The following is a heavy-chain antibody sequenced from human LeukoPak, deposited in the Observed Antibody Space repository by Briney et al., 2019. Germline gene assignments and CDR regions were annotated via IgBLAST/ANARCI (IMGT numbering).Heavy chain of an antibody. D-gene: IGHD6-13*01. CDR2: IYSGGST. CDR1: GFTFSSYA. V-gene: IGHV3-53*01. J-gene: IGHJ4*02. CDR3: ARRGVAAAGTDFDY. Sequence: PGGSLRLSCAASGFTFSSYAMSWVRQAPGKGLEWVSVIYSGGSTYYADSVKGRFTISRDNSKNTLYLQMNSLRAEDTAVYYCARRGVAAAGTDFDYWGQGTLVTVSS.